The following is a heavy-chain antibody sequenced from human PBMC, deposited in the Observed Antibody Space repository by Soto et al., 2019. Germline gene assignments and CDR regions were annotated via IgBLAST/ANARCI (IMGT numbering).Heavy chain of an antibody. Sequence: QVQLQESGPGLVKPSETLSLTCTVSGGSVSSESHYWSWIRQSPGKWLGWIGYIYYTGSTNYNPSPKGRVTMSVDTSRDQVSRRLRSVTRADTAVYYCARDQYDFRSGSYYYAMEVWGQGTKVTVSS. D-gene: IGHD3-3*01. J-gene: IGHJ6*02. CDR2: IYYTGST. V-gene: IGHV4-61*01. CDR1: GGSVSSESHY. CDR3: ARDQYDFRSGSYYYAMEV.